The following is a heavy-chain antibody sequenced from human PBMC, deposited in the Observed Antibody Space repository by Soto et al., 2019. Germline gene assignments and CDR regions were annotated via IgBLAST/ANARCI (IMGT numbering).Heavy chain of an antibody. Sequence: GGSLRLSCAASGFTFTNYAMSWARQAPGKGLEWVSTISGSGVRTYYTDSVKGRFTISRDNAKNSLYLQMNSLRAEDTAVYYCARDEYYYDSSGHNAFDIWGQGTMVTVSS. CDR1: GFTFTNYA. D-gene: IGHD3-22*01. J-gene: IGHJ3*02. CDR2: ISGSGVRT. CDR3: ARDEYYYDSSGHNAFDI. V-gene: IGHV3-23*01.